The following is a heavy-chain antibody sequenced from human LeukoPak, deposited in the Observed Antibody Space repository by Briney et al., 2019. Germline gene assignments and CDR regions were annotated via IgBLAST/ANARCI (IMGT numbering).Heavy chain of an antibody. CDR3: ARVGYSQGWRGRGYYYMDV. CDR2: INHSGST. D-gene: IGHD5-18*01. V-gene: IGHV4-34*01. Sequence: SETLSLTCGVYGGSLSDYYWSWIRQPPGKGLEWIGEINHSGSTNYNPSLKSRVTISEDTSKNQFSLKLSSVTAADTAVYYCARVGYSQGWRGRGYYYMDVWGKGTTVTISS. J-gene: IGHJ6*03. CDR1: GGSLSDYY.